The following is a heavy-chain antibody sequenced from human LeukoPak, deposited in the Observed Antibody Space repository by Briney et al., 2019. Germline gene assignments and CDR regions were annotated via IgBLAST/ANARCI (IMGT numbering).Heavy chain of an antibody. CDR2: IVSSGSRT. V-gene: IGHV3-23*01. D-gene: IGHD6-19*01. J-gene: IGHJ4*02. CDR1: GFTFGSYA. Sequence: PGGSLRLSCTVSGFTFGSYAMTWVRQAPGKGLEWVSVIVSSGSRTFYADSVKGRFTISRDNSKNTLYLQMNSLRAEDTAVYYCAKDSSSSGWYGHDYWGQGTLATVSS. CDR3: AKDSSSSGWYGHDY.